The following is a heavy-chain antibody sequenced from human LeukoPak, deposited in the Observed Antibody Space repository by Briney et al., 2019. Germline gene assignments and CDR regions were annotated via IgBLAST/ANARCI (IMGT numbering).Heavy chain of an antibody. Sequence: GGSLRLSCAASGLTVNNNYWHWVRQAPGQGLEWVSIIYANDTASVRGRFTFSRDSSKNTLYLQMNSLRAEDTAVYYCTHGDYPLTYWGQGTLVTVSS. D-gene: IGHD4-17*01. V-gene: IGHV3-66*01. J-gene: IGHJ4*02. CDR3: THGDYPLTY. CDR1: GLTVNNNY. CDR2: IYANDT.